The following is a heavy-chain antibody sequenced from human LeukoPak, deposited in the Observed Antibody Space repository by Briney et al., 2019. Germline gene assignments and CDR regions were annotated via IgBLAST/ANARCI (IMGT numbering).Heavy chain of an antibody. CDR1: GGSISSSSYY. V-gene: IGHV4-39*07. J-gene: IGHJ5*02. Sequence: SETLSLTCTVSGGSISSSSYYWGWIRQPPGKGLEWIGSIYYSGSTYYNPSLKSRVTISVETSKNQFSLKLSSVTAADTAVYYCARDKGYSNYVANWFDPWGQGTLVTVSS. CDR3: ARDKGYSNYVANWFDP. D-gene: IGHD4-11*01. CDR2: IYYSGST.